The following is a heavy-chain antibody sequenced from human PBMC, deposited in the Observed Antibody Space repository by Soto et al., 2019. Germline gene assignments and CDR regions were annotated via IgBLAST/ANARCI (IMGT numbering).Heavy chain of an antibody. CDR3: ARDPWAADY. J-gene: IGHJ4*02. CDR1: GFTVSTKY. CDR2: IYSGGST. D-gene: IGHD3-16*01. Sequence: EVKLVESGGGVVQPGGSLRLSCAASGFTVSTKYMSWVRQAPGKGLEWVSVIYSGGSTLYADSVRGRFTISRDNSKNTMNLQMNSLRAEDTAVYYCARDPWAADYWGQGTLVTVSS. V-gene: IGHV3-66*01.